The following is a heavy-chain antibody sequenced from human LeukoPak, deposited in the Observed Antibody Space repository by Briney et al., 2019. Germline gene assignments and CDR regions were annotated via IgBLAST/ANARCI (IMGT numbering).Heavy chain of an antibody. D-gene: IGHD2-2*01. CDR2: IIPIFGTA. V-gene: IGHV1-69*13. CDR1: GGTFSSYA. Sequence: GASVKVSCKASGGTFSSYAISWVRQAPGQGLEWMGGIIPIFGTANYAQKFQGRVTITADESTSTAYMELSSLRSEDTAVYYCARLRGSYCSSNSCYSDYWGQGTLVTVSS. J-gene: IGHJ4*02. CDR3: ARLRGSYCSSNSCYSDY.